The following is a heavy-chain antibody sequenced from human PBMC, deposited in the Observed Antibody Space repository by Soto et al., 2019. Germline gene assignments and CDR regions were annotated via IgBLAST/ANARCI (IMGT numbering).Heavy chain of an antibody. CDR1: GFTFNTYA. J-gene: IGHJ6*02. D-gene: IGHD2-15*01. Sequence: GGSLRLSCATSGFTFNTYAMSWVRQAPGKGLEWVSAIRGRGFSTYYTDSVKGRFTISRDNSKNTLYLQMNSLRAEDTAVYYCAKDGGSSDWYGMDVWGQGTTVTVSS. V-gene: IGHV3-23*01. CDR3: AKDGGSSDWYGMDV. CDR2: IRGRGFST.